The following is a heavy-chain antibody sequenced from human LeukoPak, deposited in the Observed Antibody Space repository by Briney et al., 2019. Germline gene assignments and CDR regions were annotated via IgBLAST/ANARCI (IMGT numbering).Heavy chain of an antibody. V-gene: IGHV1-69*13. CDR3: AREGGGIAGAGHFDY. Sequence: GASVTVSCKASGGTFSSYAISWVRQAPGQGLEWMGGIIPIFGTANYAQKFQGRVTITADESTSTAYMELSSLRSEDTAVYYCAREGGGIAGAGHFDYWGQGTLVTVSS. J-gene: IGHJ4*02. CDR1: GGTFSSYA. CDR2: IIPIFGTA. D-gene: IGHD6-13*01.